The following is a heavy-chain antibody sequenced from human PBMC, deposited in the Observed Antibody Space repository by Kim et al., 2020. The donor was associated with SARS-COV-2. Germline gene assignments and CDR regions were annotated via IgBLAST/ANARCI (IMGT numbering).Heavy chain of an antibody. CDR3: VRDAGDCSSATCLKNRIRAAGTFDN. V-gene: IGHV1-69*13. D-gene: IGHD2-2*01. J-gene: IGHJ4*02. CDR2: LLPIFGPA. Sequence: SVKVSCKASGDTFSNYGISWVRQAPGQGLEWMGGLLPIFGPANYAQDFQGRVTLGADAATTTVYMELRSLSSEDTAVYYCVRDAGDCSSATCLKNRIRAAGTFDNWGQSTLVTVSS. CDR1: GDTFSNYG.